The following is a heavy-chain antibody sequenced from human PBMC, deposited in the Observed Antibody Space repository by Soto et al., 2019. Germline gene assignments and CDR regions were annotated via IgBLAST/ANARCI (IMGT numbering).Heavy chain of an antibody. J-gene: IGHJ6*02. V-gene: IGHV3-23*04. D-gene: IGHD3-9*01. CDR3: AKHNYDILTGYLYYYGMDV. Sequence: EVQLVESGGGLVQPGRSLRLSCAASGFTFSSYAMSWVRQAPGKGLEWVSAISGSGGSTYYADSVKGRFTISRDNSKNTLYLQMNSLRAEDTAVYYCAKHNYDILTGYLYYYGMDVWGQGTTVTVSS. CDR2: ISGSGGST. CDR1: GFTFSSYA.